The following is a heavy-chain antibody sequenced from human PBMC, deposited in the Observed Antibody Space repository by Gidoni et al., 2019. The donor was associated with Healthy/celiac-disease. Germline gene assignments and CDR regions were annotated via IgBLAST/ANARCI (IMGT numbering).Heavy chain of an antibody. D-gene: IGHD3-22*01. CDR3: AKDRRYYDSSGPYDY. V-gene: IGHV3-23*01. CDR2: ISGSGGST. Sequence: EVQLLESGGGLVQPGGSLRLSCAASGFTFSSYAMSGVRQAPGKGVEWVSAISGSGGSTNYAASVKGRFTNSRDNSKNTLYLQRNSLRAEDTAVYYCAKDRRYYDSSGPYDYWGQGTLVTVSS. J-gene: IGHJ4*02. CDR1: GFTFSSYA.